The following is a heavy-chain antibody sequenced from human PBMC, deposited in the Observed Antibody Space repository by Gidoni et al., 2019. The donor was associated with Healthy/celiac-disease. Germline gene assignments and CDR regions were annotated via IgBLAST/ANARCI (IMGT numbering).Heavy chain of an antibody. Sequence: QLQLQESGPGLVKPSETLSLTCTVPGGSISSSSYYWGWIRQPPGKGLEWIGSIYYSGSTYYNPSLKSRVTISVDTSKNQFSLKLSSVTAADTAVYYCARATQSGYYYYYGMDVWGQGTTVTVSS. CDR2: IYYSGST. CDR1: GGSISSSSYY. J-gene: IGHJ6*02. D-gene: IGHD6-19*01. V-gene: IGHV4-39*01. CDR3: ARATQSGYYYYYGMDV.